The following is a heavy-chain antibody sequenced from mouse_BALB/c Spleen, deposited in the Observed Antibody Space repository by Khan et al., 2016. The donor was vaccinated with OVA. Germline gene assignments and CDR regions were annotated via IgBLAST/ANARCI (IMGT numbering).Heavy chain of an antibody. D-gene: IGHD2-10*01. J-gene: IGHJ4*01. Sequence: VELVESGPGLVAPSQSLSITCTISGFSLTNYGVHWVRQPPGKGLEWLVVIWSDGSATYNSALKSRLSISKDNSKKQVFLKMNSLQTDDTAMYYCARQPYYHYYIMDYWGQGTSVTGSS. CDR3: ARQPYYHYYIMDY. V-gene: IGHV2-6-1*01. CDR2: IWSDGSA. CDR1: GFSLTNYG.